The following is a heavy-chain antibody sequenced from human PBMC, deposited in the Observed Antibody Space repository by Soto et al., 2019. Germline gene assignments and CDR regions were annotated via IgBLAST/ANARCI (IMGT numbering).Heavy chain of an antibody. CDR1: GCTFSSDA. CDR2: IIPIFGTA. Sequence: AVKVSFKASGCTFSSDAISWVRQAPGQVLECMGGIIPIFGTANYAQKFQGGVTIAADESTSTDYMELSSLRSEDTAVYYCARDRLITIFGVVRVGYDYYGMHVWGQ. CDR3: ARDRLITIFGVVRVGYDYYGMHV. J-gene: IGHJ6*02. D-gene: IGHD3-3*01. V-gene: IGHV1-69*13.